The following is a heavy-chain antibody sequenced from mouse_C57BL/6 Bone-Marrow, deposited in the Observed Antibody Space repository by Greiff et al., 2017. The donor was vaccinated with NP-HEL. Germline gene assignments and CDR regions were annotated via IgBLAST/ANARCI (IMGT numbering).Heavy chain of an antibody. CDR3: TTGSSYPGFAY. D-gene: IGHD1-1*01. CDR1: GFNIKDDY. V-gene: IGHV14-4*01. J-gene: IGHJ3*01. Sequence: VQLKESGAELVRPGASVKLSCTASGFNIKDDYMHWVKQRPEQGLEWIGWIDPENGDTEYASKFQGKATITADTSSNTAYLQLSSLTSEDTAVYYCTTGSSYPGFAYWGQGTLVTVSA. CDR2: IDPENGDT.